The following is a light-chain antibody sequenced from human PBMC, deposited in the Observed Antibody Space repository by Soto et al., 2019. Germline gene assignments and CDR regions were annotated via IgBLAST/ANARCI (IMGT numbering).Light chain of an antibody. CDR3: QQYENWPRT. J-gene: IGKJ1*01. CDR2: DAS. Sequence: EIVLTQSPATLSLSPGERATLSCRASQSVSSYLAWYQQKPGQAPRLLIYDASNRATGIPARFSGSGSGTDFTLTISSLEPDDFAVYYCQQYENWPRTFGQGTKVDIK. CDR1: QSVSSY. V-gene: IGKV3-11*01.